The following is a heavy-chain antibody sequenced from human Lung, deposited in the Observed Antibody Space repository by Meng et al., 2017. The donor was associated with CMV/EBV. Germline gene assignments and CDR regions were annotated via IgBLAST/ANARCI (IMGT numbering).Heavy chain of an antibody. CDR2: ISSSYAV. CDR3: ARVLLDVRGWYYQGMDV. J-gene: IGHJ6*02. CDR1: GCRYSDYY. D-gene: IGHD6-19*01. Sequence: GESLKISCAAPGCRYSDYYMTWIRQAPGKGLEWVSYISSSYAVDHAVSLKGRFTISRDNAKNSLYLQMNSLRAEDTAVYYCARVLLDVRGWYYQGMDVWGQGTTVTVSS. V-gene: IGHV3-69-1*01.